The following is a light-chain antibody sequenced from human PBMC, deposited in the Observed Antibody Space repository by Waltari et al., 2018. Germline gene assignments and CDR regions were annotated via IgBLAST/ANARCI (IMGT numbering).Light chain of an antibody. J-gene: IGKJ4*01. CDR3: HQYNTLPLT. CDR1: ESVKNN. Sequence: DVQLIHSPSTLSASVGDRVTITCRASESVKNNLAWYQHQPGKAPKVLVHKASRLESGVAWRFSGSGYGTEVTLTISSLEPDDFATYYCHQYNTLPLTFGGGTKVEIK. V-gene: IGKV1-5*03. CDR2: KAS.